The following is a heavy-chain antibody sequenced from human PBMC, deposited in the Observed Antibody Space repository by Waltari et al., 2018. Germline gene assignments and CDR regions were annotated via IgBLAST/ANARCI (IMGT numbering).Heavy chain of an antibody. J-gene: IGHJ6*02. CDR1: GFTFSSYS. V-gene: IGHV3-48*01. D-gene: IGHD3-22*01. Sequence: EVQLVESGGGLVQPGGSLRLPCAASGFTFSSYSMNWVRQAAGKGLEWVSYSSSSSSTIYYADTVRDHFTVSRDNAKYSLYLQMNSLRAEVTAVYAGAKGGPVVVIFPAYGMDVWGQGTTVTVSS. CDR3: AKGGPVVVIFPAYGMDV. CDR2: SSSSSSTI.